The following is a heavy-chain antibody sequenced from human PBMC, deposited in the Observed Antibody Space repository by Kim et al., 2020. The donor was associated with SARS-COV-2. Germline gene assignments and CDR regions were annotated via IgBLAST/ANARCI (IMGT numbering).Heavy chain of an antibody. V-gene: IGHV3-48*02. Sequence: GGSLRLSCAASGFTFSSYSMNWVRQAPGKGLEWVSYISSSSSTIYYADSVKGRFTISRDNAKNSLYLQMNSLRDEDTAVYYCARDGGFKSTYYYMDVWGKGTTVTVSS. CDR1: GFTFSSYS. CDR2: ISSSSSTI. CDR3: ARDGGFKSTYYYMDV. D-gene: IGHD2-15*01. J-gene: IGHJ6*03.